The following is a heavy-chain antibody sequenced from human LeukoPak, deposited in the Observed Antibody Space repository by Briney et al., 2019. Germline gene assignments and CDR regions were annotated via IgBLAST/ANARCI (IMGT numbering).Heavy chain of an antibody. CDR3: ARDIGDDFWSGYHLDY. CDR1: GGSISSYY. D-gene: IGHD3-3*01. CDR2: IYTSGST. J-gene: IGHJ4*02. Sequence: PSETLSLTCTVSGGSISSYYWSWIRQPAGKGLEWIGRIYTSGSTNYNPSLKSRVTMSVDTSKNQFSLKLSSVTAADTAVYYCARDIGDDFWSGYHLDYWGQGTLVTVSS. V-gene: IGHV4-4*07.